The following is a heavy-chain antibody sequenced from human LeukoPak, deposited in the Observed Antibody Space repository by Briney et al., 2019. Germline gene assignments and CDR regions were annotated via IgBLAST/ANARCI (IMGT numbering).Heavy chain of an antibody. CDR1: GFTVSSNY. Sequence: GGSLRLSCAASGFTVSSNYMSWVRQAPGKGLEWVSVIYSGGSTYYADSVKGRFTISRDNSKNTLYLQMNSLRAEDTAVYYCARDAYCSGGSCYKYGMDVWGQGTTVSDSS. CDR3: ARDAYCSGGSCYKYGMDV. V-gene: IGHV3-53*01. J-gene: IGHJ6*02. CDR2: IYSGGST. D-gene: IGHD2-15*01.